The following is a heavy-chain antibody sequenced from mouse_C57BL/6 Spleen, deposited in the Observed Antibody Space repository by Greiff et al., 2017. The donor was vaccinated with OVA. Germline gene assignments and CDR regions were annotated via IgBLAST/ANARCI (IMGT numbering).Heavy chain of an antibody. V-gene: IGHV1-62-2*01. Sequence: QVQLQQSGAELVQPGASVKLSCKASGYTFTEYPIHWVKQRSGQGLEWIGWFYPGSGSIKYNEKFKDKATLTADKSSSTVYMELSRLTSEDSAVYFCARHEDRSRGRYYFDYWGQGTTLTVSS. CDR1: GYTFTEYP. J-gene: IGHJ2*01. CDR3: ARHEDRSRGRYYFDY. D-gene: IGHD1-1*01. CDR2: FYPGSGSI.